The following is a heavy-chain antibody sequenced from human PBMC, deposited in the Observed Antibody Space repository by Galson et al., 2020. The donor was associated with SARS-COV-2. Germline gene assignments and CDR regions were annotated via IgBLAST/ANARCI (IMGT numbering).Heavy chain of an antibody. V-gene: IGHV4-61*02. CDR1: GTSISSCSYS. D-gene: IGHD6-19*01. CDR3: AYGVVAGTGY. Sequence: SETLSLTCAVSGTSISSCSYSWNWIRQPPGKGLEWIGRIYTSGSNNYNPSPQSRVTISIDTSKSQFSLELTSATAAATSVYFWAYGVVAGTGYWVQGILVAVCS. CDR2: IYTSGSN. J-gene: IGHJ4*02.